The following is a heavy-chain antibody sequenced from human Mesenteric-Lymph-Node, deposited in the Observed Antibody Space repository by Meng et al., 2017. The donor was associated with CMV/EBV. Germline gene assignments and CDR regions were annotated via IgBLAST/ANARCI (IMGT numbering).Heavy chain of an antibody. Sequence: SETLSLTCTVAGGSITGSNYYWAWIRQSPGKGLEWIGGVYHTGFTQYSPSLKSRVTISVDTSKNQFALKLSSVTAADTAVYYCTRDHTTMITPAGLGYLRLDPWGQGTLVTVSS. CDR2: VYHTGFT. V-gene: IGHV4-39*06. D-gene: IGHD4-23*01. J-gene: IGHJ5*02. CDR1: GGSITGSNYY. CDR3: TRDHTTMITPAGLGYLRLDP.